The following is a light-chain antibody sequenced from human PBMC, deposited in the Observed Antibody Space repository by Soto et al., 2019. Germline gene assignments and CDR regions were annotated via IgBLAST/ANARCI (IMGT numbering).Light chain of an antibody. V-gene: IGKV2-28*01. Sequence: DIVMTQSPLSLPVTPGEPASISCRSSQSLLHSNGYNYLDWYLQKPGQSPQLLIYLGSNRASGVPCRFSGSGSGTDFTLKISRVEAEDVGVYYCMQALQTPYTFGQGTKLPIK. J-gene: IGKJ2*01. CDR1: QSLLHSNGYNY. CDR2: LGS. CDR3: MQALQTPYT.